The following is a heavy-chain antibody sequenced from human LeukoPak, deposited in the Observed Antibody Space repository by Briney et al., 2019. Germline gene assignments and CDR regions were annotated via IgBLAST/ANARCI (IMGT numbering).Heavy chain of an antibody. CDR1: GFTFSSYA. D-gene: IGHD1-26*01. CDR3: AKDEWELLSFDY. V-gene: IGHV3-23*01. J-gene: IGHJ4*02. Sequence: AGGSLRLSCAASGFTFSSYAMSWVRQAPGKGLEWVSAISGSGGSTYYADSVKGRFTISRDNSKNTLYLQMNSLRAEDTAVYYCAKDEWELLSFDYWGQGTLVTVSS. CDR2: ISGSGGST.